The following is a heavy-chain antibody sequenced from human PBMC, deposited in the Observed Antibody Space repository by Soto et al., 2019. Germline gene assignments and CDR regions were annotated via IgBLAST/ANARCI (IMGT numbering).Heavy chain of an antibody. CDR3: TGGWFGEFLYYYYGMDV. J-gene: IGHJ6*02. CDR2: IRSKAYGGTT. Sequence: PGGSLRLPCTASGFTFGDYAMSWFRQAPGKGLEWVGFIRSKAYGGTTEYAASVKGRFTISRDDSKSIAYLQMNSLKTEDTAVYYCTGGWFGEFLYYYYGMDVWGQGTTVTVSS. V-gene: IGHV3-49*03. D-gene: IGHD3-10*01. CDR1: GFTFGDYA.